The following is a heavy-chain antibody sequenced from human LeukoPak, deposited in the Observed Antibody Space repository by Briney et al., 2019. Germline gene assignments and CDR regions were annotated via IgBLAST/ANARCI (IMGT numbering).Heavy chain of an antibody. CDR3: ARGGLRVMVYRLYYMDV. Sequence: ASVKVSFKSSGYSVTGYYMHWVRQAPGQGLEWMGWINPNSGDRKYAQKFQGRVTMTRDTSISTAYMELTRLRSDDTAVYYCARGGLRVMVYRLYYMDVWGKGTTVTVSS. CDR2: INPNSGDR. CDR1: GYSVTGYY. J-gene: IGHJ6*03. V-gene: IGHV1-2*02. D-gene: IGHD2-8*01.